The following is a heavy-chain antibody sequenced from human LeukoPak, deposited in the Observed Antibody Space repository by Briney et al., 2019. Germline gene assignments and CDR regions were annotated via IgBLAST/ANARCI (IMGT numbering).Heavy chain of an antibody. Sequence: SETLSLTCTVSGGSISSYYWSWIRQPPGKGLEWIGYIYYSGSTNYNPSLKSRVTISVDTSKNQFSLKLSSVTAADTAVYYCARPRDRMDDAFDIWGQGTMVTVSS. CDR1: GGSISSYY. V-gene: IGHV4-59*08. CDR3: ARPRDRMDDAFDI. D-gene: IGHD2-15*01. J-gene: IGHJ3*02. CDR2: IYYSGST.